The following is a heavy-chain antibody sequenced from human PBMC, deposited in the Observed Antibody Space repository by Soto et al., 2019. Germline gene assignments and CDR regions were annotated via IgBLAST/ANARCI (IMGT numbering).Heavy chain of an antibody. CDR3: ARSGSRSWYWFDP. CDR2: INHSGST. CDR1: GGSFSGYY. D-gene: IGHD6-13*01. J-gene: IGHJ5*02. V-gene: IGHV4-34*01. Sequence: SETLSLTCAVYGGSFSGYYWTWIRQPPGTGLEWIGEINHSGSTNYNPSLKSRVTISVDTSKNQFSLKLTSVTAADTAVYYCARSGSRSWYWFDPWGQGTLVTVS.